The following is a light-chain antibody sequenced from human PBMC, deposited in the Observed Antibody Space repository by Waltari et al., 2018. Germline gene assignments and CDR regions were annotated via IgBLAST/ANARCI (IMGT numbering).Light chain of an antibody. CDR3: QQRSIWPWT. Sequence: EIVLTQSPATLSLSPGESATLSCRASQSVGRSLAWYQQKPGQAPRLVLYAASNRATGIPDRFRGSNSGTDFSLTSSSLEAEDFAVYYCQQRSIWPWTFGLGTKVEVK. V-gene: IGKV3-11*01. CDR1: QSVGRS. J-gene: IGKJ1*01. CDR2: AAS.